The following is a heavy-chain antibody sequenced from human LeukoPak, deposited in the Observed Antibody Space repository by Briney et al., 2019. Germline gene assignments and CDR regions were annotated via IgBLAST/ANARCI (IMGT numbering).Heavy chain of an antibody. CDR3: ARSVAAAGKGYYYYYYMDV. Sequence: RTSETLSLTCTVSGGSISSYYWSWIRQPAGKGLEWIGRIYTSGSTNYNPSLKSRVTISVDTSKNQFSLKLSSVTAADTAVYYCARSVAAAGKGYYYYYYMDVWGKGTTVTISS. D-gene: IGHD6-13*01. V-gene: IGHV4-4*07. J-gene: IGHJ6*03. CDR1: GGSISSYY. CDR2: IYTSGST.